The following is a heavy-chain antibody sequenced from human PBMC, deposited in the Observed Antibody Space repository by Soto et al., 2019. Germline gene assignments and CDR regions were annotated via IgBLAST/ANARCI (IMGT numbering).Heavy chain of an antibody. J-gene: IGHJ4*02. Sequence: TLSLTGTLSGGSISSGDYYWSWIRQHPGKGLEWIGYIYYSGSTYYNPSLKSRVTISVDTSKNQFSLKLSSVTAADTAVYYCAREALRYFDWLPRYYFDYWGQGTLVTVSS. CDR1: GGSISSGDYY. V-gene: IGHV4-31*03. CDR2: IYYSGST. CDR3: AREALRYFDWLPRYYFDY. D-gene: IGHD3-9*01.